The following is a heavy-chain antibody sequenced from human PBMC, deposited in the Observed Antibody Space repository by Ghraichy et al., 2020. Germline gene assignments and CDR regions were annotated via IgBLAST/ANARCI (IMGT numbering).Heavy chain of an antibody. CDR2: IHYTGST. J-gene: IGHJ5*02. CDR1: GGSISPYY. D-gene: IGHD1-26*01. CDR3: AREGVRGTNYWLDP. Sequence: ESLNISCTVSGGSISPYYWNWVRQPPGKGLEYIGYIHYTGSTNYNPSLKSRVTISADTSKNQFSLRLSSVTAADTAVYYCAREGVRGTNYWLDPWGQGTLVTVSS. V-gene: IGHV4-59*01.